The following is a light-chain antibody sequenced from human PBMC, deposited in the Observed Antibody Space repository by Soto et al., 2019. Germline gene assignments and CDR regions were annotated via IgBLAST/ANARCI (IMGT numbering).Light chain of an antibody. CDR2: EVT. J-gene: IGLJ3*02. Sequence: QSALTQPPSASGSPGQSVTISCTGTSGDVGGYNYVSWYQQHPGKAPKLMIYEVTQRPSGVPDRFSGSKSGNTASLTVSGLQAEDEADYYCISYAGSNNLLFGGGTKLTVL. CDR3: ISYAGSNNLL. CDR1: SGDVGGYNY. V-gene: IGLV2-8*01.